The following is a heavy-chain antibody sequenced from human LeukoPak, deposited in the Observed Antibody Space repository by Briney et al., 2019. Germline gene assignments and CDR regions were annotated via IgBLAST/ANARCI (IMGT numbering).Heavy chain of an antibody. J-gene: IGHJ4*02. CDR2: ISGSGGST. CDR3: AKVKAAAGTKHSGYFDY. D-gene: IGHD6-13*01. CDR1: GFTFSSYA. V-gene: IGHV3-23*01. Sequence: GGSLRLSCAASGFTFSSYAMSWVRQAPGKGLEWVSAISGSGGSTYYANSVKGRFTISRDNSKNTLYLQMNSLRAEDTAVYYCAKVKAAAGTKHSGYFDYWGQGTLVTVSS.